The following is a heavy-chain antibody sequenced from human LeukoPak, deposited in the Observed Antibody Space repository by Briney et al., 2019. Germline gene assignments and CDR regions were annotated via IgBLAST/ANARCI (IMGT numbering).Heavy chain of an antibody. CDR1: GGTFSSYA. D-gene: IGHD5-12*01. CDR2: IIPIFGTA. V-gene: IGHV1-69*13. Sequence: ASVKVSCKASGGTFSSYAISWVRQAPGQGLEWMGGIIPIFGTANYAQKFQGRVTITADESTSTAYMELSSLRSEDTAVYYCARATRVVATSLGFDYWGQGTLVTVSS. CDR3: ARATRVVATSLGFDY. J-gene: IGHJ4*02.